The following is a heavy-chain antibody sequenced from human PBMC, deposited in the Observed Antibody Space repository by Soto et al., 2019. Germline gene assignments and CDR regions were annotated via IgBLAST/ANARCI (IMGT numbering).Heavy chain of an antibody. CDR1: GYTFTSYG. CDR2: ISAYNGNT. D-gene: IGHD2-2*01. CDR3: ATGDIVVVPAAKDCYYYGMDV. Sequence: GASVKVSCKASGYTFTSYGISWVRQAPGQGLEWMGWISAYNGNTNYAQKLQGRVTMTTDTSTSTAYMELRSLRSDDTAVYYCATGDIVVVPAAKDCYYYGMDVWGQGTTVTVSS. J-gene: IGHJ6*02. V-gene: IGHV1-18*01.